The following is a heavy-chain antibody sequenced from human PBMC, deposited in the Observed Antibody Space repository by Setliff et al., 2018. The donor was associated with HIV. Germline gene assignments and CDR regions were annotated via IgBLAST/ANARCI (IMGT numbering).Heavy chain of an antibody. Sequence: PGGSLRLSCAASGFTFSSYWMHWVRQAPGKGLVWVSHISNDGTRTNYADSVKGRFSISRDNAKNSLYLQMNCLRGEDTALYYCTKGRSGYYNFDSWGQGTLVTVS. J-gene: IGHJ4*02. CDR3: TKGRSGYYNFDS. V-gene: IGHV3-74*01. CDR1: GFTFSSYW. CDR2: ISNDGTRT. D-gene: IGHD3-22*01.